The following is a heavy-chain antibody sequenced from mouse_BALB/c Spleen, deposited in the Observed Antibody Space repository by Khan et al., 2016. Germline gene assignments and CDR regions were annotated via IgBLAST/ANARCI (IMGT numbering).Heavy chain of an antibody. CDR1: GYTFTSYW. Sequence: QVQLQQSGAELARPGASVKLSCKASGYTFTSYWMQWVKQRPGQGLEWIGAIYPGDGDTRYTQKFKGKATLTADKSSNTAYMQLSSLASEDSVVYYYAKGGRAMDYWGQGTSVTVSS. V-gene: IGHV1-87*01. CDR2: IYPGDGDT. J-gene: IGHJ4*01. CDR3: AKGGRAMDY.